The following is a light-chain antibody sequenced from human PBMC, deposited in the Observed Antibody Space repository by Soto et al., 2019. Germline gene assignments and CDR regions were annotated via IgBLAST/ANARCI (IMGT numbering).Light chain of an antibody. V-gene: IGKV2-30*01. Sequence: EVVMTQSPLSLPVTLGQPASISCRSSQSLVNSDGNTYLNWFYQRPGQSPRRLIYKVSNRDSGVPDRFSGSGSGTDFTLRISRVEAEDVGVYYCMQGSHWPRTFGQGTRVEIK. J-gene: IGKJ1*01. CDR2: KVS. CDR3: MQGSHWPRT. CDR1: QSLVNSDGNTY.